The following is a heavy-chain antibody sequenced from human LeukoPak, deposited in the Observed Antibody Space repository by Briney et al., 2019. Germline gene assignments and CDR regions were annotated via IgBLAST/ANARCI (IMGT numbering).Heavy chain of an antibody. V-gene: IGHV1-2*02. CDR1: GYTFTDYY. CDR3: TRGARVGNWFDP. J-gene: IGHJ5*02. D-gene: IGHD2-2*01. CDR2: INPDNGGT. Sequence: ASVKVSCRASGYTFTDYYIHWVRQAPGQGLESMGWINPDNGGTNYAQKFQVRVTLTRDTSIRTVYMDLSRLRSDDTAVFYCTRGARVGNWFDPWGQGTQVTVSS.